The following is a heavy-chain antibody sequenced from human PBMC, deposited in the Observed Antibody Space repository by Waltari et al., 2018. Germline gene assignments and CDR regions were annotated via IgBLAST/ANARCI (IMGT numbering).Heavy chain of an antibody. CDR3: AREIFGVVPYYGMDV. V-gene: IGHV4-59*01. J-gene: IGHJ6*02. D-gene: IGHD3-3*01. Sequence: QVQLQESGPGLVKPSETLSLTCTVSGGSISSYYWSWIRQPPGKGLVWIVYIYYRGSTNYNPSLKSRVTISVDTSKNQFSLKLSSVTAADTAVYYCAREIFGVVPYYGMDVWGQGTTVTVSS. CDR2: IYYRGST. CDR1: GGSISSYY.